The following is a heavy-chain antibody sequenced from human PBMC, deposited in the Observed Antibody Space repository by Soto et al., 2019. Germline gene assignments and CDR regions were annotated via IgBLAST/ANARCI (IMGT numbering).Heavy chain of an antibody. CDR3: AREDFYRFDY. Sequence: EVQLVESGGGLIQPGGSLRASCAASGFTFTSYWMSWVRQAPGKGLEWVANIKEDGSAKYYLDSVKGRFTISRDNAKNSLYLQMSSLRAEDTAVYYCAREDFYRFDYWGQGNLVTVS. V-gene: IGHV3-7*01. CDR2: IKEDGSAK. CDR1: GFTFTSYW. J-gene: IGHJ4*02.